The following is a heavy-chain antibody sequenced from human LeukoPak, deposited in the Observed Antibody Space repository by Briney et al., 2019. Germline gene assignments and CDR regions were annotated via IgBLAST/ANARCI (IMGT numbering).Heavy chain of an antibody. V-gene: IGHV1-69*05. D-gene: IGHD5-12*01. CDR2: IIPIFGTA. J-gene: IGHJ1*01. Sequence: ASVKVSCKASGGTYSSYAISWVRQAPGQGLEWMGGIIPIFGTANNAQKFQGRVTITTDESTSTAYMELSSLRSEDTAVYYCARARGGYGDFQHWGQGTLVTVSS. CDR3: ARARGGYGDFQH. CDR1: GGTYSSYA.